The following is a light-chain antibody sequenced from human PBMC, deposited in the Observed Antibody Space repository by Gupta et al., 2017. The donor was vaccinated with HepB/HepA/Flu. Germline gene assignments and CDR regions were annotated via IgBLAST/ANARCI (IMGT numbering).Light chain of an antibody. CDR2: DES. CDR1: QSVTNNY. J-gene: IGKJ3*01. V-gene: IGKV3D-20*01. Sequence: DTVLTQSPATLSLSPGERATLSCGASQSVTNNYLAWYQQKPGQAPRLLIFDESNRATGIPHRFSGSGSGTDFTLTISRLEPEDFAVYYCQQYGNSPQTFGPGTKVDIK. CDR3: QQYGNSPQT.